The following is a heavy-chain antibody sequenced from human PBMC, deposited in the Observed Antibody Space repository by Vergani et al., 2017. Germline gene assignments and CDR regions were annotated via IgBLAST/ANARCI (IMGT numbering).Heavy chain of an antibody. J-gene: IGHJ3*02. D-gene: IGHD2-8*01. CDR3: ARSNGGKRGGAFDI. CDR1: GGSISSSSYY. CDR2: IYYSGSI. Sequence: QLQLQESGPGLVKPSETLSLTCTVSGGSISSSSYYWGWIRQPPGKGLEWIGSIYYSGSIYYNPSLKSRVTISIDTSKNQFSLKLSSVTAADTAVYYCARSNGGKRGGAFDIWGQGTMVTVSS. V-gene: IGHV4-39*01.